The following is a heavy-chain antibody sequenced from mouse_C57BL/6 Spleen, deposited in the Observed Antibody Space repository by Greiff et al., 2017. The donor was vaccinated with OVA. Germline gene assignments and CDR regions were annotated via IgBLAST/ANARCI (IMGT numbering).Heavy chain of an antibody. J-gene: IGHJ2*01. CDR1: GFTFTDYY. V-gene: IGHV7-3*01. Sequence: VQLKESGGGLVQPGGSLSLSCAASGFTFTDYYMSWVRQPPGKALEWLGFIRNKANGYTTEYSASVKGRFTISRDNSQSILYLQMNALRAEDSATDYCARYTPTGAYFDYWGKGTTLTVSS. D-gene: IGHD4-1*02. CDR3: ARYTPTGAYFDY. CDR2: IRNKANGYTT.